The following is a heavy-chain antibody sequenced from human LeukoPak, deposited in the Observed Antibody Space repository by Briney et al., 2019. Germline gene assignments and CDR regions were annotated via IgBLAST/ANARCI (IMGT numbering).Heavy chain of an antibody. V-gene: IGHV4-38-2*02. Sequence: PPETLSLTCGVSGYSISSGYQWAWIRQSPGKGLEWIGSIYHSGSAHYNPSLKSRVTISVETSKNQFSLNMYSVTAADTAVYYCARDPRWLTPDCTSTSCYENYFDPWGQGTLLTVSS. CDR1: GYSISSGYQ. CDR2: IYHSGSA. D-gene: IGHD2-2*01. J-gene: IGHJ5*02. CDR3: ARDPRWLTPDCTSTSCYENYFDP.